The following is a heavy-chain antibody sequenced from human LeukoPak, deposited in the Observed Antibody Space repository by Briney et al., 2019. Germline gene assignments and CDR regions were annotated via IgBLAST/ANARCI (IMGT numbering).Heavy chain of an antibody. CDR1: GFTFDNYA. D-gene: IGHD6-19*01. CDR2: ISDRDGNT. J-gene: IGHJ4*02. V-gene: IGHV3-23*01. Sequence: PGGSLRLSCAASGFTFDNYAMNWVRQAPGKGLEWVSGISDRDGNTKYADSVTGRFTISRDNSKNILFLQMNTLRAEDTAVYYCAKDGDSSGWYEFDYWGQGTLVTVSS. CDR3: AKDGDSSGWYEFDY.